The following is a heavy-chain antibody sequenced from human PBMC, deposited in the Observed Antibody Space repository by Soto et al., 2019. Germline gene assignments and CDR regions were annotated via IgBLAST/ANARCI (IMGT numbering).Heavy chain of an antibody. D-gene: IGHD3-22*01. Sequence: VKVSCKASGYTFTSYGISWVRQAPGQGLEWMGWISAYNGNTNYAQKLQGRVTMTTDTSTSTAYMELRSLRSDDTAVYYCARAPGYYYDSSGYYNYWGQGTLVTVPQ. CDR2: ISAYNGNT. V-gene: IGHV1-18*01. CDR1: GYTFTSYG. CDR3: ARAPGYYYDSSGYYNY. J-gene: IGHJ4*02.